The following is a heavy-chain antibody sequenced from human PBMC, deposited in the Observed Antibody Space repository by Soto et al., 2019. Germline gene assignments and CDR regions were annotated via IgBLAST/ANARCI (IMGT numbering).Heavy chain of an antibody. CDR2: IFTSGNT. J-gene: IGHJ5*02. D-gene: IGHD3-10*02. CDR3: ARGVRGASNWFDP. CDR1: GGSISNSY. Sequence: SETLSLTCTVSGGSISNSYWYWIRQPAGKGLEWIGRIFTSGNTNYSPSLKSRVIMSVDTSKSQFSLKMRSVTAADTAVYYCARGVRGASNWFDPWGQGTLVTVSS. V-gene: IGHV4-4*07.